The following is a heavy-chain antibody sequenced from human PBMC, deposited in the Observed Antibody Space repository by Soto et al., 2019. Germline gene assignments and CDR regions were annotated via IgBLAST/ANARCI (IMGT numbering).Heavy chain of an antibody. D-gene: IGHD3-10*01. V-gene: IGHV4-61*01. CDR3: ARVLQKHGGLLSGYSYGMDV. Sequence: SETLSLTCTVSGGSVSSDYYCWSWIRQPPGKGLEWIGYIYYSGSSNYNPSLKSRVTISVDTSKNQFSLKLRSVTAADTAVYYCARVLQKHGGLLSGYSYGMDVWGQGTTVTVSS. J-gene: IGHJ6*02. CDR2: IYYSGSS. CDR1: GGSVSSDYYC.